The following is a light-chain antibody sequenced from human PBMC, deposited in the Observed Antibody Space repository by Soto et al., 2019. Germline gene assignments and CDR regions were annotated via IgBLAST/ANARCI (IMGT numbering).Light chain of an antibody. Sequence: EIVMTQSPATLSVSPRERATLSCRASQSVSSNLAWYQQKPGQAPRLLIYGASTRATGIPARVSGSGSGTEGTLTISSLQSEDFAVYYCQQYNNWPRTFGQGTKVDIK. J-gene: IGKJ1*01. CDR2: GAS. CDR1: QSVSSN. CDR3: QQYNNWPRT. V-gene: IGKV3-15*01.